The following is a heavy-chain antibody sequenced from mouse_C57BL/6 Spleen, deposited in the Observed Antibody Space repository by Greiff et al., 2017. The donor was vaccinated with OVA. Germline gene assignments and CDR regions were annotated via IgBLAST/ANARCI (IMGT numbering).Heavy chain of an antibody. CDR1: GFTFSSYA. CDR3: ARDSGTGAMDY. V-gene: IGHV5-4*01. CDR2: ISDGGSYT. J-gene: IGHJ4*01. D-gene: IGHD4-1*01. Sequence: EVKLMESGGGLVKPGGSLKLSCAASGFTFSSYAMSWVRQTPEKRLEWVATISDGGSYTYYPDNVKGRFTISRDKAKNNLYLQMSHLKSEDTAMYYCARDSGTGAMDYWGQGTSVTVSS.